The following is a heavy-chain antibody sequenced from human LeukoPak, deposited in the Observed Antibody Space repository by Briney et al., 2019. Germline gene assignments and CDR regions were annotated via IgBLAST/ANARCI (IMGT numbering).Heavy chain of an antibody. CDR3: AREYHSGWYYFDY. CDR1: GFTFSSYG. J-gene: IGHJ4*02. Sequence: PGGSLRLSCAASGFTFSSYGMHWVRQAPGKGLEWVAVIWYDGSNKYYADSVKGRFTISRDNSKNTLYLQMSSLRAEDTAVYYCAREYHSGWYYFDYWGQGTLVTVSS. V-gene: IGHV3-33*01. D-gene: IGHD6-19*01. CDR2: IWYDGSNK.